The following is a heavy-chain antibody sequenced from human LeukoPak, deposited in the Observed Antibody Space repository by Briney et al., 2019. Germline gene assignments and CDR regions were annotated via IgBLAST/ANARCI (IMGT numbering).Heavy chain of an antibody. CDR2: IDTSSSYI. V-gene: IGHV3-21*01. D-gene: IGHD2-15*01. CDR1: GFIFSTYD. J-gene: IGHJ6*02. Sequence: PGGSLRLSCAASGFIFSTYDMSWVRQAPGKGLEWVSSIDTSSSYIYYADSVRGRFAISRDNAKNSLYLQMNSLRADDTALYYWPRFQCSGGGCRIASFSRDVWGQGTTVTVSS. CDR3: PRFQCSGGGCRIASFSRDV.